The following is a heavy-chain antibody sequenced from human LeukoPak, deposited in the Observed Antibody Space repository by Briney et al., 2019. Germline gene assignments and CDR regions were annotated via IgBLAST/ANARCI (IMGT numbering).Heavy chain of an antibody. D-gene: IGHD4-17*01. CDR1: GLTISSYA. CDR3: AKDRGTVTTAPFDY. J-gene: IGHJ4*02. Sequence: GGSRRLSCAASGLTISSYAMSGVRQAPGKGLEWVSAISGSGGSTYYADSVKGRFTISRDNSKNTLYLQMNSLRAEDTAVYYCAKDRGTVTTAPFDYWGQGTLVTVSS. V-gene: IGHV3-23*01. CDR2: ISGSGGST.